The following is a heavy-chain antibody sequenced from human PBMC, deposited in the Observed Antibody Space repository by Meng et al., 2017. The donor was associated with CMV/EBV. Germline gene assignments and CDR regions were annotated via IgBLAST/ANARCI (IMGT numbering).Heavy chain of an antibody. CDR3: ARGGIAARRGMDV. D-gene: IGHD6-6*01. CDR1: GLTFSSYE. V-gene: IGHV3-48*03. J-gene: IGHJ6*02. CDR2: ISSSGSTI. Sequence: GGSLRLSCAASGLTFSSYEMNWVRQAPGKGLEWVSYISSSGSTIYYADSVKGRFTISRDNAKNSLYLQMNSLRAEDTALYYCARGGIAARRGMDVWGQGTTVTVSS.